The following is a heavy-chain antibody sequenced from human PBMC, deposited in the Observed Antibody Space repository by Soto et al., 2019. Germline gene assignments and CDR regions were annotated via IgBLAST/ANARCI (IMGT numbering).Heavy chain of an antibody. Sequence: QVQLVESGGGVVQPGRSLRLSCAASGFTFSSYAMHWVRQAPGKGLEWVAVISYDGSNKYYADSVKGRFTISRDNSKNPLYLQMHSLRAEDTAVYYCARVRETITMKANHLDYWGQGTLVTVSS. CDR1: GFTFSSYA. D-gene: IGHD3-22*01. J-gene: IGHJ4*02. V-gene: IGHV3-30-3*01. CDR2: ISYDGSNK. CDR3: ARVRETITMKANHLDY.